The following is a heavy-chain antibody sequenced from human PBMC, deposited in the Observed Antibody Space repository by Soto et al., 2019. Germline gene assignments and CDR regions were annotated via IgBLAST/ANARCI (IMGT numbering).Heavy chain of an antibody. V-gene: IGHV4-39*01. J-gene: IGHJ5*02. Sequence: SETLSLTCTVSGASINNTSYYWGWIRQPPGKGLEWIGNIYYSGKTYYSPSLKSRVSISVDASRNQFSLRLSSVTAADTAVYYCGRPWGIGLTPPGPWGQGVLVTVSS. CDR3: GRPWGIGLTPPGP. CDR1: GASINNTSYY. D-gene: IGHD6-13*01. CDR2: IYYSGKT.